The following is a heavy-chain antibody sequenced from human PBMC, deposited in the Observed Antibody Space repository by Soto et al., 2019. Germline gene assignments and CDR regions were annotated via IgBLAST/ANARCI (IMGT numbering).Heavy chain of an antibody. J-gene: IGHJ5*02. CDR3: ARMETFGSLNWFDP. D-gene: IGHD3-16*01. Sequence: ASVNVSCKASGYSFTNNDVSWVRQATGQGLEWMGWMNPGSGDTGYAQKFQGRVTMTRDISIATAYMELSSLRSDDTAIYYCARMETFGSLNWFDPWGQGTLVT. V-gene: IGHV1-8*01. CDR1: GYSFTNND. CDR2: MNPGSGDT.